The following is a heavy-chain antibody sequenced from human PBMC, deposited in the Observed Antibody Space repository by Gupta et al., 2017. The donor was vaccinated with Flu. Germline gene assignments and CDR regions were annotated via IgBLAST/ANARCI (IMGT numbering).Heavy chain of an antibody. V-gene: IGHV4-34*01. CDR3: ASSRSGWRRPLDV. Sequence: IRQPPGKGLEWIGEINHSGSTNYNPSLKSRVTISVDTSKNQFSLKLSSVTAADTAVYYCASSRSGWRRPLDVWGKGTTVTVSS. D-gene: IGHD6-19*01. J-gene: IGHJ6*04. CDR2: INHSGST.